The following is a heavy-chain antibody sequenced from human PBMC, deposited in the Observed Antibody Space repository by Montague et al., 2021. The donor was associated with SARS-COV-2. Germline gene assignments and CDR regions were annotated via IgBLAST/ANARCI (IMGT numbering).Heavy chain of an antibody. V-gene: IGHV4-34*01. CDR2: INHGGST. CDR3: ARLRDGVVPSPILGVGPYYSYYCMDV. J-gene: IGHJ6*03. CDR1: GTSFSGYY. Sequence: SETLSLTCAVHGTSFSGYYWNWIRQPPGKGLEWIGEINHGGSTKYSPSLKSRLTISADTSKNQFSLKLTSVAAAGTAVYYCARLRDGVVPSPILGVGPYYSYYCMDVWGRGTTVTVSS. D-gene: IGHD3-10*01.